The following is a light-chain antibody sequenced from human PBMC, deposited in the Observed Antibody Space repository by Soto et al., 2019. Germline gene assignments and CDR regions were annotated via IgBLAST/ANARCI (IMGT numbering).Light chain of an antibody. CDR2: LNSDGSH. CDR1: SGHSSYS. CDR3: PTWGTGIRV. V-gene: IGLV4-69*01. J-gene: IGLJ3*02. Sequence: QPVLTQSPSASASLGASVTLTCTLSSGHSSYSIACYQQQPEKGPRYLMTLNSDGSHSNGDWIPDRSSCSSSVAEGYLTITSLQDEDADYYYCPTWGTGIRVFGGGTKLTVL.